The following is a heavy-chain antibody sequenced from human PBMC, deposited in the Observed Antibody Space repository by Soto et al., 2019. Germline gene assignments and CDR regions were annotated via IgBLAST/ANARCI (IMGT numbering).Heavy chain of an antibody. CDR1: GFTFDDNA. CDR3: ANGRNWFDP. CDR2: INWKSDI. J-gene: IGHJ5*02. Sequence: PGGSLRLSCAVSGFTFDDNAMHWVRQAPEKGLEWVSGINWKSDIGYADSVNGRFTISRDNSNNTLSLQMNSLRVEDTAIYYCANGRNWFDPWGQGTLVTVSS. V-gene: IGHV3-9*01.